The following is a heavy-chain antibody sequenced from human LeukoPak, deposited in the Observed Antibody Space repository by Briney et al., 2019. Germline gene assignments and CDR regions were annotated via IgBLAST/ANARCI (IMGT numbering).Heavy chain of an antibody. CDR3: ARAESLNVLRYFDWLLQTYFDY. D-gene: IGHD3-9*01. Sequence: GASVKVSCKASGYSFTSYYMHWVRQAPGQGLEWMGIINPSGGSTSYAQKFQGRVTMTRDTSTSTVYMELSSLRSEDTAVYYCARAESLNVLRYFDWLLQTYFDYWGQGTLVTVSS. J-gene: IGHJ4*02. CDR1: GYSFTSYY. V-gene: IGHV1-46*01. CDR2: INPSGGST.